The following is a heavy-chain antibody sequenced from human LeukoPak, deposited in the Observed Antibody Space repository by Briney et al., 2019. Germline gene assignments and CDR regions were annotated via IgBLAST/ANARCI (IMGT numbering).Heavy chain of an antibody. D-gene: IGHD3-10*01. V-gene: IGHV3-23*01. CDR2: SSGSGGST. CDR1: GFTFSNYD. CDR3: AKGRSGSGDIDI. Sequence: PGGSLRLSCAASGFTFSNYDMNWVRQAPGKGLEWVSDSSGSGGSTYYADSVKGRFTISRDNSKNTLYMQMNSLRAEDTAVYYCAKGRSGSGDIDIWAQGTMVTVSS. J-gene: IGHJ3*02.